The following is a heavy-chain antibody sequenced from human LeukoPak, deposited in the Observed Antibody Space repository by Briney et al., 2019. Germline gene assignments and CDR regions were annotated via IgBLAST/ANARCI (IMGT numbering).Heavy chain of an antibody. CDR1: GFTFSNYA. Sequence: PGRSLRLSCAASGFTFSNYAIHWVRQAPGKGLEWVALISYDGSNKYYADSVKGRFTISRDTSNNTLYLHMNSLRPEDTAVYYCAKDRETTASGTFDYWGRGTLVTVSS. D-gene: IGHD6-13*01. V-gene: IGHV3-30-3*01. CDR3: AKDRETTASGTFDY. J-gene: IGHJ4*02. CDR2: ISYDGSNK.